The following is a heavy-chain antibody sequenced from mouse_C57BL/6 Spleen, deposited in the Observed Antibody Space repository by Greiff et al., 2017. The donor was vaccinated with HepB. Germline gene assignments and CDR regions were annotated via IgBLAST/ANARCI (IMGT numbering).Heavy chain of an antibody. J-gene: IGHJ2*01. CDR3: AREAPHYYGSSHFDY. CDR2: ISYDGSN. V-gene: IGHV3-6*01. Sequence: VQLKQSGPGLVKPSQSLSLTCSVTGYSITSGYYWNWIRQFPGNKLEWMGYISYDGSNNYNPYLKNRISITRDTSKNQFFLKLNSVTTEDTATYYWAREAPHYYGSSHFDYWGQGTTLTVAS. CDR1: GYSITSGYY. D-gene: IGHD1-1*01.